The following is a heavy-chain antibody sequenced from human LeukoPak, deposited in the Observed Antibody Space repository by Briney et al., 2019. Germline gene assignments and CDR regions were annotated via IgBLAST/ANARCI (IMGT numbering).Heavy chain of an antibody. D-gene: IGHD1-1*01. V-gene: IGHV3-30*18. Sequence: GRSLRLSCAASGFTFSSYGMHWVRQAPGKGLEWVAVISYDGSNKYYADSVKGRFTISRDNSKNTLYLQMNSLRAEDTAVYYCAKLPLTKTGTTPGSVYWGQGTLVTVSS. J-gene: IGHJ4*02. CDR3: AKLPLTKTGTTPGSVY. CDR2: ISYDGSNK. CDR1: GFTFSSYG.